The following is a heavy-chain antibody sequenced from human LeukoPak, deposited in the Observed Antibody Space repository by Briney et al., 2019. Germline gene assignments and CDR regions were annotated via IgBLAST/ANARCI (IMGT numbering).Heavy chain of an antibody. V-gene: IGHV4-34*01. Sequence: SETLSLTCAVYGGSFSGYYWSWIRQPPGKGLEWIGESNHSGSTNYNPSLKSRVTISVDTSKNHFSLKLSSVTAADTAVYFCARGSIAALDYWGQGTLVTVSS. CDR3: ARGSIAALDY. D-gene: IGHD6-6*01. CDR1: GGSFSGYY. CDR2: SNHSGST. J-gene: IGHJ4*02.